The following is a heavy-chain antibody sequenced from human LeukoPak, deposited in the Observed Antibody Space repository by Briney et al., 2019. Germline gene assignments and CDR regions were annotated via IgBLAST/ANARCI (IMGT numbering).Heavy chain of an antibody. Sequence: GGSLRLSCAASEFTFNYFWMTWVRQAPGKGQEWLANINQDGSETYYVDSVKGRFTISRDNAKNSLYLQMNSLRAEDTAVYYCAREVRGRTRGMDVWGQGTTVTVSS. J-gene: IGHJ6*02. CDR2: INQDGSET. CDR1: EFTFNYFW. D-gene: IGHD2-21*01. CDR3: AREVRGRTRGMDV. V-gene: IGHV3-7*03.